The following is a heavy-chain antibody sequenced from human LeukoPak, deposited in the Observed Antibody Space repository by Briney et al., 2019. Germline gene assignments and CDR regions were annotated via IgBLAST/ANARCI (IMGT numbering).Heavy chain of an antibody. J-gene: IGHJ6*02. CDR2: IYYSGST. V-gene: IGHV4-31*03. CDR1: GGSISSGGYY. CDR3: ARGLVIPYYYGMDV. Sequence: SQTLSLTCTVSGGSISSGGYYWSWIRQHPGKGLEWIGYIYYSGSTYYNPSLKSRVTMSVDTSKNQFSLKLSSVTAADTAVYYCARGLVIPYYYGMDVWGQGTTVTVSS. D-gene: IGHD2-21*01.